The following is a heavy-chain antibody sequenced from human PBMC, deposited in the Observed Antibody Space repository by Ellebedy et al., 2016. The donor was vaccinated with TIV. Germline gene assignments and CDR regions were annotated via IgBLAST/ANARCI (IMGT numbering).Heavy chain of an antibody. CDR3: ARELRGLYVGH. D-gene: IGHD6-19*01. J-gene: IGHJ5*02. Sequence: GESLKISCAASGFIFSDFAMHWVRQAPGKGLEWVALISFDGTDQYYVDSVKGRFSISRDRSKNTLYLQMNSLRAEDTGVYYCARELRGLYVGHWGQGTPVTVSS. V-gene: IGHV3-30*04. CDR2: ISFDGTDQ. CDR1: GFIFSDFA.